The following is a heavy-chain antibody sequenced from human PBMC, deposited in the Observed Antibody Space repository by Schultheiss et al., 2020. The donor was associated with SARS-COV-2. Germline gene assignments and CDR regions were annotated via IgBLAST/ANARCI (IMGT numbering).Heavy chain of an antibody. CDR1: GYTFTSYG. D-gene: IGHD2-21*01. J-gene: IGHJ4*02. Sequence: GESLKISCKASGYTFTSYGISWVRQAPGQGLEWMGWISAYNGNTNYAQKLQGRVTMTTDTSTSTAYMELRSLRSDDTAVYYCARDHIVVGDYWGQGTLVTVSS. V-gene: IGHV1-18*01. CDR3: ARDHIVVGDY. CDR2: ISAYNGNT.